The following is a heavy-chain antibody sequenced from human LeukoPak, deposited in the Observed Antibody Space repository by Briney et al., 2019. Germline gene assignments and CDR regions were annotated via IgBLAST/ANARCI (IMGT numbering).Heavy chain of an antibody. J-gene: IGHJ4*02. V-gene: IGHV4-59*01. D-gene: IGHD2-15*01. CDR1: GCSIRYYY. CDR2: IYYNGST. Sequence: SETLSLTCTVSGCSIRYYYWSWIRQSPGKGLEWIGYIYYNGSTNYNPSLKSRVTISVDMSKNQFSLKMSSVTAADTAVYYCARKGGLFDYWGQGRLVTVSS. CDR3: ARKGGLFDY.